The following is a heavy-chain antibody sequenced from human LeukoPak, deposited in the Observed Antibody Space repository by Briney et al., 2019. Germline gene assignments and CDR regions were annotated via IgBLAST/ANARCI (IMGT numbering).Heavy chain of an antibody. J-gene: IGHJ4*02. D-gene: IGHD6-13*01. CDR3: ARVRQQLPDY. CDR2: INPNSGGT. Sequence: GASVKVSCKASGYTFTSYAMNWVRQGPGQGLEWMGWINPNSGGTNYAQKFQGRVTMTRDTSISTAYLELTRLTSDDTAVYYCARVRQQLPDYWGQGTLVTVSS. CDR1: GYTFTSYA. V-gene: IGHV1-2*02.